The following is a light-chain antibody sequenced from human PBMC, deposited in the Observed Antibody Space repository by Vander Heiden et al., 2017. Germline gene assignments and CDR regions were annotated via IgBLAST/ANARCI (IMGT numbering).Light chain of an antibody. Sequence: QSRLTQPPSASGTPGQRVSFACSGSSSNIGSNTVNWYQQLPGTAPKLLIYSDNQRPSGVPGRFSGSKSGTSASLAISGLQSDDEADYYCAAWDDSLNDWFFGGGTKLTVL. CDR1: SSNIGSNT. CDR2: SDN. CDR3: AAWDDSLNDWF. V-gene: IGLV1-44*01. J-gene: IGLJ3*02.